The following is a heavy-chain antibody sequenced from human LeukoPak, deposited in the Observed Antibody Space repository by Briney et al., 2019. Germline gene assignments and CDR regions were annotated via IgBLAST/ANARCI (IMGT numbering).Heavy chain of an antibody. J-gene: IGHJ5*02. V-gene: IGHV4-39*01. CDR2: IYYSGST. CDR1: GGSISSSSYY. CDR3: ARHGIVVVVTANLNNWFDP. D-gene: IGHD2-21*02. Sequence: SETLFLTCTVSGGSISSSSYYWGWIRQPPGKGLEWIGSIYYSGSTYYNPSLKSRVTISVDTSKNQFSLKLSSVTAADTAVYYCARHGIVVVVTANLNNWFDPWGQGTLVTVSS.